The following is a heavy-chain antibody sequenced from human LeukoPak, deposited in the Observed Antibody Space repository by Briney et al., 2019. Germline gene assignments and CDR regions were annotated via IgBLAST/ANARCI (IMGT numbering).Heavy chain of an antibody. CDR3: AKGGGYGSGSYYXXIY. V-gene: IGHV3-23*01. CDR2: ISGSGGST. CDR1: GFTFSSYA. D-gene: IGHD3-10*01. J-gene: IGHJ4*02. Sequence: GGSLRLSCAASGFTFSSYAMSWVRQAPGKGLEWVSAISGSGGSTYYADSVKGRFTISRDNSKNTLYLQMNSLRAEDTAVYYCAKGGGYGSGSYYXXIYWGQGTXXTVSX.